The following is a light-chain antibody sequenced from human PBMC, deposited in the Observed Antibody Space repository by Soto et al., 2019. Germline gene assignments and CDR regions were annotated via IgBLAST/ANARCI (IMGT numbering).Light chain of an antibody. CDR1: SDDVGGYNY. CDR3: SAYTSTSTSFV. CDR2: EVN. Sequence: QSALTQPASVSGSPEQSITISCTGTSDDVGGYNYVSWYQQHPGKAPKLMIFEVNTRPSGVSDRFSGSKSGNTASLTISGLQAEDVADYYCSAYTSTSTSFVFGTGTKVTVL. J-gene: IGLJ1*01. V-gene: IGLV2-14*01.